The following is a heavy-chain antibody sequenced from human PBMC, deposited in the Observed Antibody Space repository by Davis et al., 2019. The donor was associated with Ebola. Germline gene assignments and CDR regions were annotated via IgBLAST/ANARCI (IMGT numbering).Heavy chain of an antibody. V-gene: IGHV4-34*01. CDR1: GGSFSGYY. CDR2: INHSGST. D-gene: IGHD3-3*01. Sequence: SETLSLTCAVYGGSFSGYYWSWIRQPPGKGLEWIGEINHSGSTNYNPSLKSRVTISVDTSKNQFSLKLSSVTAADTAVYYCASYDFAGMDVWGQGTTVTVSS. J-gene: IGHJ6*02. CDR3: ASYDFAGMDV.